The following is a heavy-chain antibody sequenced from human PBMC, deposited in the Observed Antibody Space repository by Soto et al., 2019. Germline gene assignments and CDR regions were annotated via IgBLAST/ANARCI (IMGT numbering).Heavy chain of an antibody. CDR2: ISSSSSYI. D-gene: IGHD1-1*01. CDR3: ARDFQLANYALLPTYYYGMDV. CDR1: GFTFSSYS. J-gene: IGHJ6*02. V-gene: IGHV3-21*01. Sequence: GGSLRLSCAASGFTFSSYSMNWVRQAPGKGLEWVSSISSSSSYIYYADSVKGRFTISRDNAKNSLYLQMNSLRAEDTAVYYCARDFQLANYALLPTYYYGMDVWGQGTTVTVSS.